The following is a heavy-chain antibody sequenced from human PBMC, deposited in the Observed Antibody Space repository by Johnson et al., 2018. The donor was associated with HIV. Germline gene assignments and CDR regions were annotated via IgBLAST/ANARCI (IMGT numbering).Heavy chain of an antibody. CDR3: ARSPPYSGSYLHAFDI. CDR2: INWNGGST. V-gene: IGHV3-20*04. J-gene: IGHJ3*02. Sequence: VQLVESGGGVVRPGGSLRLSCAASGFTFDDYGMNWVRQAPGKGLEWVSGINWNGGSTGYADYVKGRFTISRDNAKNSLYLQMNSLRAEDTALYYCARSPPYSGSYLHAFDIWGQGTMVTVSS. CDR1: GFTFDDYG. D-gene: IGHD1-26*01.